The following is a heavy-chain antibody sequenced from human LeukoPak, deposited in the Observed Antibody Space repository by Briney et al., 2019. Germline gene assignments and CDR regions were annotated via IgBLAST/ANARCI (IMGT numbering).Heavy chain of an antibody. CDR1: GFTFSSCA. J-gene: IGHJ4*02. CDR3: AKGTGIVVPAAIPDY. V-gene: IGHV3-23*01. D-gene: IGHD2-2*01. CDR2: ISGSGGST. Sequence: AGGSLRLSCAASGFTFSSCAMSWVRQAPGKGLEWVSAISGSGGSTYYADSVKGRFTISRDNSKNTLYLQMNSLRAEDTAVYYCAKGTGIVVPAAIPDYWGQGTLVTVSS.